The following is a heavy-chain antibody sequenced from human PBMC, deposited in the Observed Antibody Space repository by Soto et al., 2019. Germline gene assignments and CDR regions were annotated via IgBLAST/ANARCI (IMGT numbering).Heavy chain of an antibody. CDR2: INGDGIST. CDR1: GFAFSMYW. J-gene: IGHJ4*02. Sequence: GGSLRLSCAASGFAFSMYWMHWVRQVPGKGPEWVSRINGDGISTNYADSVKGRFTISRDNAKNTLYLQVNALRVEDTAVYYCTRGPRSTSTGTGAFWGQGTLVTVSS. CDR3: TRGPRSTSTGTGAF. D-gene: IGHD1-1*01. V-gene: IGHV3-74*01.